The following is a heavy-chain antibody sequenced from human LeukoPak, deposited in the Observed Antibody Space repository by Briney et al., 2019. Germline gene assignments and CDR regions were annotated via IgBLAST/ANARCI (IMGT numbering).Heavy chain of an antibody. CDR3: ATAPGYISV. V-gene: IGHV1-24*01. D-gene: IGHD6-25*01. CDR1: VNILTELS. CDR2: FDPEDGET. J-gene: IGHJ4*02. Sequence: GASVKVSCKVSVNILTELSMHWVRQAPGTGLEWMGGFDPEDGETIYAQQFQGRDTMTEDTTADTAYMEMRSLRYDDTAVYYCATAPGYISVWGQGTLVTVSS.